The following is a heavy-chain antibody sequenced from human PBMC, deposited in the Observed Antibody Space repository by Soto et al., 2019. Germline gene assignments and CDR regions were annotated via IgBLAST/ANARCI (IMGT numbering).Heavy chain of an antibody. D-gene: IGHD1-1*01. CDR1: XYSFTSYW. CDR2: IYPGDSDT. V-gene: IGHV5-51*01. J-gene: IGHJ4*02. CDR3: ASGPTYGTFDY. Sequence: GECLKXSCXGSXYSFTSYWIGWVRQMPGKGLEWMGIIYPGDSDTRYSPSFQGQVTISADKSISTAYLQWSSLKASDTAMYYCASGPTYGTFDYWGQGTLVTVSS.